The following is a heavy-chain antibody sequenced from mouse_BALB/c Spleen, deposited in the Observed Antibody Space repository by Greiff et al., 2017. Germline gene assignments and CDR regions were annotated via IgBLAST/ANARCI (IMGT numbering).Heavy chain of an antibody. V-gene: IGHV3-6*02. D-gene: IGHD2-3*01. Sequence: DVQLVESGPGLVKPSQSLSLTCSVTGYSITSGYYWNWIRQFPGNKLEWMGYISYDGSNNYNPSLKNRISITRDTSKNQFFLKLNSVTTEDTATYYCARGRDGYYEAAWFAYWGQGTLVTVSA. J-gene: IGHJ3*01. CDR1: GYSITSGYY. CDR2: ISYDGSN. CDR3: ARGRDGYYEAAWFAY.